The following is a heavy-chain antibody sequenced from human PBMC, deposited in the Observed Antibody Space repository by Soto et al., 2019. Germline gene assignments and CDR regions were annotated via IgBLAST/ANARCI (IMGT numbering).Heavy chain of an antibody. CDR1: GFTFRSDS. Sequence: PGESLRLSCATSGFTFRSDSMNWVRQAPGKGLEGVAYISRSSNTIYHADSVKGRFTISRDNAKNTLYLQMNSLRDEDTAVYYCARGTYYSDSNGYYYFDYWGPGTLVTVSS. J-gene: IGHJ4*02. CDR2: ISRSSNTI. D-gene: IGHD3-22*01. V-gene: IGHV3-48*02. CDR3: ARGTYYSDSNGYYYFDY.